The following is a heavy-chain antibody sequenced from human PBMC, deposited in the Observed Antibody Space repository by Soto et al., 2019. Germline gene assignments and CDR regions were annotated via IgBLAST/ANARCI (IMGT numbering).Heavy chain of an antibody. CDR2: IWYDGSNK. D-gene: IGHD6-19*01. CDR1: GFTFSSYG. V-gene: IGHV3-33*01. CDR3: AREGAGVEDSEVTGLAY. J-gene: IGHJ4*02. Sequence: QVQLVESGGGVVQPGRSLRLSCAASGFTFSSYGMHWVRQAPGKGLEWVAVIWYDGSNKYYADSVKGRLTISRDNSKNTLDLQMNSLRAEDTAVYYCAREGAGVEDSEVTGLAYWGQGTLVTVSS.